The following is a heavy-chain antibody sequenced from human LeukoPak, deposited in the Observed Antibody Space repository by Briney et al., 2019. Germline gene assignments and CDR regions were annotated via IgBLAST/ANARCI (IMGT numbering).Heavy chain of an antibody. CDR2: NYYSGST. CDR1: GGSISSYY. D-gene: IGHD3-22*01. V-gene: IGHV4-59*08. J-gene: IGHJ4*02. Sequence: SETLSLTCTVSGGSISSYYWSWIRQPPGKGLEWIGYNYYSGSTNYNPSLKSRVTISVDTSKNQFSLKLSSVTAADTAVYYCARHDTTYYYDSSGYALDYWGQGTLVTVSS. CDR3: ARHDTTYYYDSSGYALDY.